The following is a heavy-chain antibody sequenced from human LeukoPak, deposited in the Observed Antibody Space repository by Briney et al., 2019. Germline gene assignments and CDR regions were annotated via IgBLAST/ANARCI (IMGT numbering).Heavy chain of an antibody. CDR3: ASLRLYSSGWYDHDAFDI. J-gene: IGHJ3*02. CDR1: GYSFTSYW. V-gene: IGHV5-51*01. Sequence: GESLKISCKGSGYSFTSYWIGWVRQMPGKGLEWMGIIYPGDSDTRYSPSFQGQVTISADKSISTAYLQWSSLKASDTAMYYCASLRLYSSGWYDHDAFDIWGQGTMVTVSS. CDR2: IYPGDSDT. D-gene: IGHD6-19*01.